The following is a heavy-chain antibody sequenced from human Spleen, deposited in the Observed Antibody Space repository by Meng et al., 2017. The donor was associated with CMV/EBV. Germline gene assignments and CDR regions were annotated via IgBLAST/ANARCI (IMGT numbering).Heavy chain of an antibody. D-gene: IGHD4-17*01. CDR3: ARGGYGDYRTMDV. Sequence: ESLKISCAASGFTFSSYEMNWVRQPPGKGLEWIGEINHSGSTNYNPSLKSRVTISVDTSKNQFSLKLTSVTAADTAMYYCARGGYGDYRTMDVWGQGTTVTVSS. CDR1: GFTFSSYE. V-gene: IGHV4-34*01. CDR2: INHSGST. J-gene: IGHJ6*02.